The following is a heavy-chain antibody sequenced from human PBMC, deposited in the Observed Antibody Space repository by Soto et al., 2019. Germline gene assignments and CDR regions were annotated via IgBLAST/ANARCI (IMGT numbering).Heavy chain of an antibody. D-gene: IGHD3-10*01. CDR3: AKGEVRGIIPSYFDY. CDR2: ISNDGSNE. CDR1: VFTFRCFG. Sequence: QPWWSLRLSCSGSVFTFRCFGMNWFRQAPGKGLEWVARISNDGSNEYYVDSVKGRFTISRDNSKNTLYLQMDSLRAEDTAVYYCAKGEVRGIIPSYFDYWGLGTLVTVSS. V-gene: IGHV3-30*18. J-gene: IGHJ4*02.